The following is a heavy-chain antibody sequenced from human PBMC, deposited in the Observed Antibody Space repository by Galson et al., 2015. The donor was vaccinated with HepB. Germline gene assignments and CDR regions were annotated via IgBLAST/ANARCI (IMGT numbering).Heavy chain of an antibody. D-gene: IGHD3-10*01. V-gene: IGHV3-48*03. CDR3: VRDDALWSWYFDS. CDR1: GFTFGAYE. Sequence: SLRLSCAASGFTFGAYEMNWVRQAPGKGLEWISYISSNGYVIYYAESVKGRLTVSRDNARDSLYLQMNSLRVEDTAVYYCVRDDALWSWYFDSWGQGILVTVSS. CDR2: ISSNGYVI. J-gene: IGHJ4*02.